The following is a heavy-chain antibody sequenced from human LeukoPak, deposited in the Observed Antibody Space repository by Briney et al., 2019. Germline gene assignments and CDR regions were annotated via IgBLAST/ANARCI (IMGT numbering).Heavy chain of an antibody. J-gene: IGHJ5*02. CDR2: ISHSGTT. Sequence: PSETLSLTCAVSGYSISSGFSWGWIRQPPGKGLEWIGTISHSGTTDNKSTLQSRLTLSVDTSKNLFFLRLTSVTAADTAVYYCAREGAVPGIDPWGQGTLITVSS. CDR3: AREGAVPGIDP. D-gene: IGHD3-16*01. CDR1: GYSISSGFS. V-gene: IGHV4-38-2*02.